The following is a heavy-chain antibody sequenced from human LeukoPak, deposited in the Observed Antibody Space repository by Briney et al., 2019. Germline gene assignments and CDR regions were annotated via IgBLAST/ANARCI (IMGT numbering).Heavy chain of an antibody. CDR2: MNPNSGNT. V-gene: IGHV1-8*01. D-gene: IGHD5-18*01. CDR3: ARSPSRERKWIQLWSPNFDY. J-gene: IGHJ4*02. Sequence: ASVKVSCKASGYTFTSYDINWVRQATVQGLEWMGWMNPNSGNTGYAQKFQGRVTMTRNTSISTAYMELSSLRSEDTAVYYCARSPSRERKWIQLWSPNFDYWGQGTLVTVSS. CDR1: GYTFTSYD.